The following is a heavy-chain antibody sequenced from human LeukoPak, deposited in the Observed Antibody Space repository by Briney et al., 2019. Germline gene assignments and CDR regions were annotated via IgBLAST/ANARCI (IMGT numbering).Heavy chain of an antibody. Sequence: ASVKVSCKASGGTFSRYAVSWGRQAPGQGLEWMGGIIPIFGTANYAQKFQGRVTITTDEATNTAFMELRSLRSEDTAVYFCATAFSGFCSMTSCPGYYWGQGTLVTVSS. J-gene: IGHJ4*02. CDR3: ATAFSGFCSMTSCPGYY. CDR1: GGTFSRYA. D-gene: IGHD2-2*01. V-gene: IGHV1-69*05. CDR2: IIPIFGTA.